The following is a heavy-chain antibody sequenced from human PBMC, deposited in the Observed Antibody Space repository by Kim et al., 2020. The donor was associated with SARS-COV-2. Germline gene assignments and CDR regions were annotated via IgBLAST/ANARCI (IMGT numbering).Heavy chain of an antibody. CDR1: GFTFSSYG. CDR3: AKTFIVGDH. D-gene: IGHD1-26*01. CDR2: ISYDGSNK. V-gene: IGHV3-30*18. Sequence: GGSLRLSCAASGFTFSSYGMHWVRQAPGKGLEWVAVISYDGSNKYYAYAAKGRFTISRDNSKKTLYLQMNSRRAEDTDAYYCAKTFIVGDHWGEESLATV. J-gene: IGHJ4*02.